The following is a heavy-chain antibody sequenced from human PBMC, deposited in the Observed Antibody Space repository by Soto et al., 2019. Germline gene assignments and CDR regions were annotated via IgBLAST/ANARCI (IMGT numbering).Heavy chain of an antibody. CDR3: PSSG. Sequence: SETLSLTCTVSGGSIGSGDYYWSWIRQPPGKGLEWVGYISDSGTTSFNPSLKNRSTISMNSLKTEDTAVYYCTTDPATMIVVVPSSGWGQGTLVTVSS. CDR2: ISDSGTT. V-gene: IGHV4-30-4*02. J-gene: IGHJ4*02. D-gene: IGHD3-22*01. CDR1: GGSIGSGDYY.